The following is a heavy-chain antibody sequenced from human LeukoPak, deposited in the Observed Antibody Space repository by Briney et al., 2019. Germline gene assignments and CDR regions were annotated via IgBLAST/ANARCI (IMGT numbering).Heavy chain of an antibody. CDR1: GFTLSTHD. CDR3: ARGWERGFDC. D-gene: IGHD1-26*01. V-gene: IGHV3-13*01. Sequence: GGSLRLSCAASGFTLSTHDMVWVRQITGKGLEWVSAIGAAGGTYYPGSVKGRFTISRENAKNSLYLQMNSLRVGDTAVYYCARGWERGFDCWGQGTLVAVSS. J-gene: IGHJ4*02. CDR2: IGAAGGT.